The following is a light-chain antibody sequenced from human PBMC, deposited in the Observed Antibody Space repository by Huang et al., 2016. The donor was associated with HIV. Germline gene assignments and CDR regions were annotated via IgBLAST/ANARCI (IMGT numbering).Light chain of an antibody. CDR3: QQRSNWPPFT. J-gene: IGKJ3*01. V-gene: IGKV3-11*01. Sequence: ELVLTQSPVTLSLSPGQRATLSCRASQSVSSSLAWYHQRPGRAPRLRIYDASNRATGIPARFSGSGSGTDVTLTISSLEPEDFAVYYCQQRSNWPPFTFGPGTKVDIK. CDR1: QSVSSS. CDR2: DAS.